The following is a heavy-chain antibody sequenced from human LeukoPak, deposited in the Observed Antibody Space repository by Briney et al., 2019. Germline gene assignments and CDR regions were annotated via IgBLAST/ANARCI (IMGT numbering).Heavy chain of an antibody. J-gene: IGHJ4*02. CDR2: ISYDGRDK. CDR1: GFTFSTYA. V-gene: IGHV3-30*18. CDR3: AKDLNPIADYYFDI. Sequence: GTSLRLSCAASGFTFSTYAMHWVRQSPGKGLEWVAVISYDGRDKHHADSVKGRFTISRDNSKETLYLQMTSLRAEHTAVYYCAKDLNPIADYYFDIWGRGTPVTVSS. D-gene: IGHD6-13*01.